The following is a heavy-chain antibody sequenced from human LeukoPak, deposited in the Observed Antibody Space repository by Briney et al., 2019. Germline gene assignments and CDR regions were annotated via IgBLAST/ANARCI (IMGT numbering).Heavy chain of an antibody. CDR2: TYYRSKWYN. D-gene: IGHD1-26*01. CDR3: ARDPATKVGNFDY. CDR1: GDSVSTNSAT. V-gene: IGHV6-1*01. J-gene: IGHJ4*02. Sequence: SQTLSLTCAISGDSVSTNSATWTWLRQSPSRGLEWLGRTYYRSKWYNDYAVSVKSRITINPDTSKNQFSLQLNSVTPEDTAVYYCARDPATKVGNFDYWGQGTLVTVSS.